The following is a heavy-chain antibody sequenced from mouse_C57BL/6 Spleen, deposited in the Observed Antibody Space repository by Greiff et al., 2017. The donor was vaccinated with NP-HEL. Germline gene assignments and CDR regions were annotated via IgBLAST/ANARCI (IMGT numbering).Heavy chain of an antibody. D-gene: IGHD2-12*01. Sequence: EVQLQQSGPELVKPGASVKISCKASGYSFTGYYMNWVKQSPEKSLEWIGEINPYTGGTTYNQKFKAKATLTVDKSSSTAYMQLKSLTSEDSAVYYCAGGAYSYDYAMDYWGKGTSVTVSS. V-gene: IGHV1-42*01. CDR1: GYSFTGYY. CDR3: AGGAYSYDYAMDY. J-gene: IGHJ4*01. CDR2: INPYTGGT.